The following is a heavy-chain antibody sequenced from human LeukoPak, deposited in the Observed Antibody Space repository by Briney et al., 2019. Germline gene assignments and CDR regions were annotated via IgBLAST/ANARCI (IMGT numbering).Heavy chain of an antibody. V-gene: IGHV3-48*01. D-gene: IGHD3-16*01. CDR3: ARDHDDYDLPAGDP. CDR2: ISSSSSTI. CDR1: GFTFSSYS. J-gene: IGHJ5*02. Sequence: GGSLRLSCAASGFTFSSYSMNWVRQAPGKGLEWVSYISSSSSTIYYADSVKGRFTISRDNAKNSLYLQMNSLRAEDTAVYYCARDHDDYDLPAGDPWGQGTLVTVSS.